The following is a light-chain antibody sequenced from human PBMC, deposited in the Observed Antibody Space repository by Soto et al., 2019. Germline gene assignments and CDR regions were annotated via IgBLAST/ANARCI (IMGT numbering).Light chain of an antibody. CDR3: SSYTSSSDLDV. CDR1: RSDVGGYNY. CDR2: DVS. Sequence: QSALTQPASVSGSPGQSITISCTGTRSDVGGYNYVSWYQQHPGKAPKLMIYDVSNRPSGVSIRFSGSKSGNTASLTISGLQAEDEADYYCSSYTSSSDLDVFGTGTKVTVL. J-gene: IGLJ1*01. V-gene: IGLV2-14*01.